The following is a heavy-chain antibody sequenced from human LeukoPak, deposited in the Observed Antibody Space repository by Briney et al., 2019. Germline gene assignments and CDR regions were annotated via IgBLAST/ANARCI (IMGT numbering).Heavy chain of an antibody. J-gene: IGHJ4*02. CDR3: AKNHSGGWPIHADFDL. D-gene: IGHD6-19*01. CDR1: GFSFNIFA. Sequence: GGSLRLSCAASGFSFNIFAMNWVRQAPGKGLEWVSAINGGGGSPYYADSVKGRFTISRDNSKNTLYLQMDNLRAEDTAVYYCAKNHSGGWPIHADFDLWGQGTLVTVSS. V-gene: IGHV3-23*01. CDR2: INGGGGSP.